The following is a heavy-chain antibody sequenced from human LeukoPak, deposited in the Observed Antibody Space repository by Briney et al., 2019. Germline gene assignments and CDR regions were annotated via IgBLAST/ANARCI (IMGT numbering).Heavy chain of an antibody. CDR2: ISGSGSTI. V-gene: IGHV3-48*02. CDR1: GFTFSSYS. J-gene: IGHJ4*02. Sequence: QTGGSLRLSCAASGFTFSSYSMNWARQGPGKGLEWVSYISGSGSTIYYADSVKGRLTISRDNAKNSLYLEMNSLRDEDTAVYYCARGSSVADYWGQGTLVTVSS. D-gene: IGHD4-23*01. CDR3: ARGSSVADY.